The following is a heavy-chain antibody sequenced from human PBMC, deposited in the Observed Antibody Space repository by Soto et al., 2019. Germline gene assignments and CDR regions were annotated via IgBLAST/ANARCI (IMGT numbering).Heavy chain of an antibody. CDR1: GFTFSSYW. Sequence: GGSLRLSCAASGFTFSSYWMHWVRQAPGKGLVWVSRINSDGSSTSYADSVKGRFTISRDNTKNTLYLQMNSLRAEDTAVYYCAGDSGYDWDAFDIWGQGTMVTVSS. D-gene: IGHD5-12*01. J-gene: IGHJ3*02. V-gene: IGHV3-74*01. CDR2: INSDGSST. CDR3: AGDSGYDWDAFDI.